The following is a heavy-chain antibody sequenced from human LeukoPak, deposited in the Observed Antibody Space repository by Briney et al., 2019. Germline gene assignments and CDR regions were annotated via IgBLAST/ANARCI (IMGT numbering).Heavy chain of an antibody. CDR2: IIPIFGTA. J-gene: IGHJ4*02. CDR3: ATRGYSYGLYDY. Sequence: ASVKVSCKASGGTFISYAISWVRQAPGQGLEWMGGIIPIFGTANYAQKFQGRVTITTDESTSTAYMELSSLRSEDTAVSYCATRGYSYGLYDYWGQGTLVTVSS. CDR1: GGTFISYA. V-gene: IGHV1-69*05. D-gene: IGHD5-18*01.